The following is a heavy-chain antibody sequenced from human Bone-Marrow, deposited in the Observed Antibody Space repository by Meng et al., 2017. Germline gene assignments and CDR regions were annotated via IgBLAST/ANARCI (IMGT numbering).Heavy chain of an antibody. Sequence: QLPLQESGPGRGKPPETRSLTGTVSGGSISSRSYYWGWIRQPPGKGLEWIGSIYYSGSTYYNPSLKSRVTISVDTSKNQFSLKLGSVTAADLGVYYCAAIEVTTKNYFDSWGQGTLVTVSS. D-gene: IGHD1-14*01. J-gene: IGHJ4*02. CDR1: GGSISSRSYY. CDR3: AAIEVTTKNYFDS. CDR2: IYYSGST. V-gene: IGHV4-39*01.